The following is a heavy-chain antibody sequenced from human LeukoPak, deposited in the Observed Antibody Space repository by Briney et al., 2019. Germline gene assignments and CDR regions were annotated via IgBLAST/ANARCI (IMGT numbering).Heavy chain of an antibody. CDR3: ARGLTMVRGVIGYNYFDY. V-gene: IGHV3-11*04. CDR2: ISSSGSTI. D-gene: IGHD3-10*01. Sequence: GGSLRLSCAASGFTFSDYYMSWIRQAPGKGLEWVSYISSSGSTIYYADSVKGRFTISRDNAKNSLYLQMNSLRAEDTAVYYCARGLTMVRGVIGYNYFDYWGQGTLVTVSS. CDR1: GFTFSDYY. J-gene: IGHJ4*02.